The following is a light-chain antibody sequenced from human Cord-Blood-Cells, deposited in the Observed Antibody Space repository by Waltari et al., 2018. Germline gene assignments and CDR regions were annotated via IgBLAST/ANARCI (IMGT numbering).Light chain of an antibody. Sequence: QSALTQPASVSGSPGQSITISCTGTSSDVGGYNYVSWYQQHPGKAPKLMIYDVSKRPSGVSNRFSGSKSGTTASLTISGLQAEDEADYYCSSYTSSSTWVFGGVTKLTVL. V-gene: IGLV2-14*01. CDR3: SSYTSSSTWV. CDR1: SSDVGGYNY. CDR2: DVS. J-gene: IGLJ3*02.